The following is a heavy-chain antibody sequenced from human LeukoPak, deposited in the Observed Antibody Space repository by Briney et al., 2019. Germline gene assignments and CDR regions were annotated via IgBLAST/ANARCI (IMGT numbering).Heavy chain of an antibody. D-gene: IGHD3-10*01. CDR3: ARGPLWFGESVYGMDV. J-gene: IGHJ6*02. V-gene: IGHV1-2*02. CDR1: GYTFTGYY. Sequence: ASVKVSCKASGYTFTGYYMHWVRQAPGQGLEWMGWINPNSGGTNYAQKFQGRVTMTRDTSISTAYMELSRQRSDDTAVYYCARGPLWFGESVYGMDVWGQGTTVTVSS. CDR2: INPNSGGT.